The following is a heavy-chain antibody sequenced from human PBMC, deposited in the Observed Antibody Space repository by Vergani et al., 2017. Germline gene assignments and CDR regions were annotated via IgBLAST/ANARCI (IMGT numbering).Heavy chain of an antibody. J-gene: IGHJ2*01. Sequence: QVQLQESGPGLVKPSQTLSLTCTVSGGSISSGSYYWSWIRQPAGKGLEWIGRIDTSGSTNYNPSLKSRVTISVDTSKNQFSLKLSSVTAADTAVYYCARDQYSSSWSYWYCDLWGRGTLVTVSS. CDR1: GGSISSGSYY. D-gene: IGHD6-13*01. CDR2: IDTSGST. V-gene: IGHV4-61*02. CDR3: ARDQYSSSWSYWYCDL.